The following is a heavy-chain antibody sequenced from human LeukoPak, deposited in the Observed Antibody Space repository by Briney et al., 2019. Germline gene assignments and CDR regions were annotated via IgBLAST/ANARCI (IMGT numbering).Heavy chain of an antibody. Sequence: GGSLRLSCAASGFTFSDYYMSWIRQAPGKGLEWVSHISSSGSTIYYADSVKGRFTISRDNAKNSLYLQMDSLRAEDTAVYYCARGVVGATKAFDIWGQGTMVTVSS. CDR3: ARGVVGATKAFDI. D-gene: IGHD1-26*01. V-gene: IGHV3-11*01. CDR1: GFTFSDYY. CDR2: ISSSGSTI. J-gene: IGHJ3*02.